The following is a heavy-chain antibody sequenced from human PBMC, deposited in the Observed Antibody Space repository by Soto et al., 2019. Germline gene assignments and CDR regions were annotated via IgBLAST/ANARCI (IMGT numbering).Heavy chain of an antibody. CDR2: ISWNSRSI. V-gene: IGHV3-9*01. J-gene: IGHJ6*02. CDR3: AKDKSNGMDV. CDR1: GFAFDDYV. Sequence: PGGSLRLSCAASGFAFDDYVMRWVRQPPGKGLEWLSSISWNSRSIVYADSVRGRFTISRDNTKSFLYLQMDSLRPEDTALYYCAKDKSNGMDVWGQGTTVTVSS.